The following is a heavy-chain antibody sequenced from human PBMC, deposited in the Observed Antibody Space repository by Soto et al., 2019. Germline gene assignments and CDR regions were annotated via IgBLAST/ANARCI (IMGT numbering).Heavy chain of an antibody. CDR2: FYDGGSI. Sequence: QGQLQQWGAGLLKPSETLSLTCAVYGESLNYFYWSWIRQAPGKGLEWIGEFYDGGSINYNPSLKSRVTIAAATSKNHFSLRVTSVTAADTAIYYCARGKWADRFANWGQGTLVTVSS. V-gene: IGHV4-34*01. D-gene: IGHD1-26*01. CDR1: GESLNYFY. J-gene: IGHJ5*02. CDR3: ARGKWADRFAN.